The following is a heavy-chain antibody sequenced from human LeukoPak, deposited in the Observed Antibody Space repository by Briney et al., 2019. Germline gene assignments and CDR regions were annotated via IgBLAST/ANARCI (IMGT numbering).Heavy chain of an antibody. D-gene: IGHD3-10*01. J-gene: IGHJ4*02. CDR2: INHSGST. Sequence: PSETLSLTCAVYGGSFSGHYWSWIRQPPGKGLGWIGEINHSGSTNYNPSLKSRVTISVDTSKNQFSLKLSSVTAADTAVYYCARVGADGSGFLFDYWGQGTLVTVSS. CDR1: GGSFSGHY. CDR3: ARVGADGSGFLFDY. V-gene: IGHV4-34*01.